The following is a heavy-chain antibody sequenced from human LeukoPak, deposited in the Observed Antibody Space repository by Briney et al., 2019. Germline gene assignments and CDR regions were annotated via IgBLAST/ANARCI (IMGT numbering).Heavy chain of an antibody. CDR3: ARDQGNYDSSGYGIDY. V-gene: IGHV3-23*01. Sequence: PGGSLRLPCAASGFTFSSYAMSWVRQAPGKGLEWVSAISGSGGSTYYADSVKGRFTISRDNAKNTLYLQMNSLRAEDTAVYYCARDQGNYDSSGYGIDYWGQGTLVTVSS. CDR1: GFTFSSYA. D-gene: IGHD3-22*01. CDR2: ISGSGGST. J-gene: IGHJ4*02.